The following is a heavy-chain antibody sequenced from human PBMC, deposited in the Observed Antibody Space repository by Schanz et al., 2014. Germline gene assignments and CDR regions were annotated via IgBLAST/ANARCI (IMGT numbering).Heavy chain of an antibody. CDR2: IIPVLAIA. CDR1: GGTFSSYT. Sequence: QVQLVQSGAEVKKPGSSVKVSCTASGGTFSSYTISWIRQAPGQGLEWMGRIIPVLAIADYAQKFQGRVTMTTDTSTGTAYMELTSLRSEDTAVYYCAGTYCSSTSCYTGYYYMDVWGKGTTVTVSS. D-gene: IGHD2-2*02. CDR3: AGTYCSSTSCYTGYYYMDV. V-gene: IGHV1-69*02. J-gene: IGHJ6*03.